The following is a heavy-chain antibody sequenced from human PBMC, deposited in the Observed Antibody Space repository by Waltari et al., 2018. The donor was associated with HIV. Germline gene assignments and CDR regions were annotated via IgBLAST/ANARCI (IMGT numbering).Heavy chain of an antibody. CDR3: AREGDSATRPDWHFDL. Sequence: QVQLEQSGAEVKKPGSSVKVSCKTSGGTFNSNSISWVRQAPGQGLEWMGGIIPMLGTIHDAQKCQDRVTITADESTTTAHMELTSLRSEDTAVYYCAREGDSATRPDWHFDLWGRGTLVTVSS. V-gene: IGHV1-69*01. J-gene: IGHJ2*01. D-gene: IGHD1-26*01. CDR1: GGTFNSNS. CDR2: IIPMLGTI.